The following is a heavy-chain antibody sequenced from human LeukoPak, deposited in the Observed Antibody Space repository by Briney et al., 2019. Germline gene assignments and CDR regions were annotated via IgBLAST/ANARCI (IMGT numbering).Heavy chain of an antibody. CDR3: ARDFYYDFWSGFHYYMDV. V-gene: IGHV3-7*01. Sequence: GGSLRLSCAASGFTFSSHWMSWVRQAPGKGLEWVANIKQDGSEKYYVDSVKGRFTTSRDNAKNSLYLQMNSLGAEDTAVYYCARDFYYDFWSGFHYYMDVWGKGTRVTVSS. J-gene: IGHJ6*03. D-gene: IGHD3-3*01. CDR1: GFTFSSHW. CDR2: IKQDGSEK.